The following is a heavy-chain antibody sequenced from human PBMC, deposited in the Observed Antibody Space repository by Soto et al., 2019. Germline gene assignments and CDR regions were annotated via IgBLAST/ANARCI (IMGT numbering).Heavy chain of an antibody. D-gene: IGHD6-13*01. CDR1: GFTFSSYA. CDR2: ISGSGGST. J-gene: IGHJ6*02. V-gene: IGHV3-23*01. Sequence: GGSLRLSCAASGFTFSSYAMSWVRQAPGKGLEWVSAISGSGGSTYYADSVKGRFTISRDNSKNTLYLQMNSLRAEDTAVYYCAKDSADSSSWFVRDYYYGMDVWGQGTTVTVSS. CDR3: AKDSADSSSWFVRDYYYGMDV.